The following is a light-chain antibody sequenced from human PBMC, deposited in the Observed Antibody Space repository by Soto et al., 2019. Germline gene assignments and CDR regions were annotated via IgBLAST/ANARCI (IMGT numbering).Light chain of an antibody. CDR1: QSIGSY. CDR3: QQYNRYSWT. V-gene: IGKV1-5*01. J-gene: IGKJ1*01. Sequence: DIQMTRSPSTLSASVGDRVTITCRASQSIGSYLAWYQQKPGKAPKLLIYDVSSLESGVPSRFSGSGSGTEFTLTISSLQPDDFTTYYCQQYNRYSWTFGQGTKVDIK. CDR2: DVS.